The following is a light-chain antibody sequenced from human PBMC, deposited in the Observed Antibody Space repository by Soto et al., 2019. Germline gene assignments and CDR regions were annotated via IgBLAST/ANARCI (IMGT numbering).Light chain of an antibody. Sequence: QAALTQPASETGYPGQSIIISCTGTSSDVGGYSYVSWYQHHPGKAPKLMIYDVSNRPSGVSNRFSGSKSGNTASLTISGLQAEDEADYYCSSYTTSSTPYVFGTGTKFTVL. CDR3: SSYTTSSTPYV. CDR1: SSDVGGYSY. CDR2: DVS. V-gene: IGLV2-14*03. J-gene: IGLJ1*01.